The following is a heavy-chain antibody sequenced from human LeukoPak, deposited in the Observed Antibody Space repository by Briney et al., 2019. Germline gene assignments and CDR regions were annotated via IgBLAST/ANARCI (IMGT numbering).Heavy chain of an antibody. CDR3: ARQPPRVYYFDY. Sequence: SETLSLTCSVSGGSVTSGSYYWAWIRQPPGEALEWIGSIYYGGSTYYNPSLKSRVTISVDTSKNQFSLKLSSVTAADAAVYNCARQPPRVYYFDYWGQGIRVIVSS. J-gene: IGHJ4*02. CDR1: GGSVTSGSYY. V-gene: IGHV4-39*01. CDR2: IYYGGST.